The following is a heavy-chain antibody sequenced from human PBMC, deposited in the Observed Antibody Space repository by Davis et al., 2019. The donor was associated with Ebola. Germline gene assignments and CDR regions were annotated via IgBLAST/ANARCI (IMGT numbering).Heavy chain of an antibody. V-gene: IGHV1-3*01. CDR2: INAGNGNT. J-gene: IGHJ4*02. CDR1: GYTFTSYV. D-gene: IGHD5-18*01. CDR3: ASPQRIQLWLQFEY. Sequence: AASVKVSCKASGYTFTSYVMHWVRQAPGQRLEWMGWINAGNGNTKYSQKFQGRVTITRDTSASTAYMELSSLRSEDTAVYYCASPQRIQLWLQFEYWGQGTLVTVSS.